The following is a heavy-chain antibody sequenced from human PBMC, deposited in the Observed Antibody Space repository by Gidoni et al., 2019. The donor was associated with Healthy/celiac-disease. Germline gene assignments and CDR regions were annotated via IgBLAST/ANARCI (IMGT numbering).Heavy chain of an antibody. J-gene: IGHJ4*02. V-gene: IGHV4-31*03. D-gene: IGHD2-2*01. CDR1: GGSISSGGYY. CDR2: IYYSGST. Sequence: QVQLQESGPGLVKPSQTLSLTCSVSGGSISSGGYYWSWIRQHPGKGLEWIGYIYYSGSTYYNPSLKSRVTISVDTSKNQFSLKLSSVTAADTAVYYCARAGSIVVVPAAIWQPTGSGFDYWGQGTLVTVSS. CDR3: ARAGSIVVVPAAIWQPTGSGFDY.